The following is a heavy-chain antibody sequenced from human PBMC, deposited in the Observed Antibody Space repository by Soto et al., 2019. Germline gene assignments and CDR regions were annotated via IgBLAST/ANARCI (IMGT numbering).Heavy chain of an antibody. J-gene: IGHJ4*02. D-gene: IGHD6-13*01. V-gene: IGHV3-53*01. CDR1: GFTVSTNY. CDR2: IYTGGST. CDR3: AKCMGSSWIGVIDN. Sequence: GGSLRLSCAASGFTVSTNYMSWVHQSPGKGLEWVSVIYTGGSTYYADSVKGRFTISRDNSKNRLFLQMNSLRAEDTAIYYCAKCMGSSWIGVIDNWGQGTLVTVSS.